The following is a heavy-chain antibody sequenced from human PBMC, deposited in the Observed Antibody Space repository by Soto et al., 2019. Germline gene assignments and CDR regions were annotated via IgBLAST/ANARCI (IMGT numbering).Heavy chain of an antibody. V-gene: IGHV3-23*01. Sequence: GGSLRLSCAASGFTFSSYAMSWVCQAPGKGLEWVSSISGSDGTTYYADSVKGRFSISRDKSKNTLYLQMNSLRAEDTAIYYCAKLDFWNSYYGLDVWDQGTTVTVSS. CDR1: GFTFSSYA. D-gene: IGHD3-3*01. J-gene: IGHJ6*02. CDR3: AKLDFWNSYYGLDV. CDR2: ISGSDGTT.